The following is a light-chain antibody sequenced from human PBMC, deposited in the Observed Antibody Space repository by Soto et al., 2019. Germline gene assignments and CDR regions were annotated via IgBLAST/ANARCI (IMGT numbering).Light chain of an antibody. Sequence: ASLLPRKTVTFSSSGNRGDVGGYKYVSWYQQHPGKAPKLMIYEVSNRPSGISNRFSGSKSGNTASLTFAGVLADGESGYFCLPNTRSSANVVG. J-gene: IGLJ6*01. CDR1: RGDVGGYKY. V-gene: IGLV2-14*01. CDR3: LPNTRSSANV. CDR2: EVS.